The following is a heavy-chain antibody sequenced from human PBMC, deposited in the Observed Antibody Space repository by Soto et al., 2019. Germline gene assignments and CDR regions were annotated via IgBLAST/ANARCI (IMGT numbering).Heavy chain of an antibody. CDR2: IFSSGST. D-gene: IGHD3-9*01. CDR3: ARTTAVPNTLRSRYFFDF. V-gene: IGHV4-4*07. J-gene: IGHJ4*02. CDR1: GGSITDYS. Sequence: PSETLSLTCTVSGGSITDYSWVWIRQPAGKGLEWIGRIFSSGSTNYNPSLKGRITMSLDTSKNQFSLRLSSVTAADTALYYCARTTAVPNTLRSRYFFDFWGQGTLVTVSS.